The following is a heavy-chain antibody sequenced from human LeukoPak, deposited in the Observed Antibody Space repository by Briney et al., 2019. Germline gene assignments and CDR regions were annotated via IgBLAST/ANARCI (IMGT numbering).Heavy chain of an antibody. CDR2: IYHSGST. CDR1: GASISSGSYY. CDR3: AKMTGVLISY. D-gene: IGHD3-3*01. V-gene: IGHV4-31*03. Sequence: PSETLSLTCTVSGASISSGSYYWSWIRQHPGKGLEWIGYIYHSGSTYYNPSLKSRVTISVDTSKNQFSLKLSSVTAADTAIYYCAKMTGVLISYWGQGTLVTVSS. J-gene: IGHJ4*02.